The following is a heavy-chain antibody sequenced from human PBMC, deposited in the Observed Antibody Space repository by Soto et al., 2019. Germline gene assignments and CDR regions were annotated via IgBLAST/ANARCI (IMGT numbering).Heavy chain of an antibody. CDR3: ASAGIVVVPAAIGNNWFDP. Sequence: ASVKVSCKASGGTFSSYTISWVRQAPGQGLEWMGRIIPILGIANYAQKFQGRVTITADKSTSTAYMELSSLRSEDTAVYYCASAGIVVVPAAIGNNWFDPWGQGTLVTVSS. V-gene: IGHV1-69*02. CDR2: IIPILGIA. J-gene: IGHJ5*02. CDR1: GGTFSSYT. D-gene: IGHD2-2*01.